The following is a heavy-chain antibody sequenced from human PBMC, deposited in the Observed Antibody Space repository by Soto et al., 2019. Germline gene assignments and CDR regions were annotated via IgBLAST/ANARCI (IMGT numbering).Heavy chain of an antibody. D-gene: IGHD3-22*01. J-gene: IGHJ4*02. CDR3: ARGPSPSPYYYYSSGYK. CDR1: GGSISSGDYY. CDR2: IYYSGST. V-gene: IGHV4-30-4*01. Sequence: PSETLSLTCTVSGGSISSGDYYWSWIRQPPGKGLEWIGYIYYSGSTNYNPSLKSRVTISVDTSKNQFSLKLSSVTAADTAVYYCARGPSPSPYYYYSSGYKWGQGTLVTVSS.